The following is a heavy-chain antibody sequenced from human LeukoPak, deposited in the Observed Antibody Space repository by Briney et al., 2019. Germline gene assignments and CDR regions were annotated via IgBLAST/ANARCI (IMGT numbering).Heavy chain of an antibody. D-gene: IGHD3-22*01. CDR1: GGSISSYY. V-gene: IGHV4-59*01. CDR3: ARVFYDSSGYYHKIWRTFFFDY. J-gene: IGHJ4*02. CDR2: IYYSGST. Sequence: SETLSLTCTVSGGSISSYYWSWIRQPPGKGLEWIGYIYYSGSTNYNPSLKSRVTISVDTSKNQFSLKLSSVTAADTAVYYCARVFYDSSGYYHKIWRTFFFDYWGQGTLVTVSS.